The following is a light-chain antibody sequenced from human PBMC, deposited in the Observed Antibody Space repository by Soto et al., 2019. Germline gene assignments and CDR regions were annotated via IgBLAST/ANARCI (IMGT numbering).Light chain of an antibody. CDR3: QQYGRSPWT. V-gene: IGKV3-20*01. CDR1: ESVSSSY. CDR2: GAS. J-gene: IGKJ1*01. Sequence: DIVLTQSPGTLSLSAGERATLSCRASESVSSSYLAWYQQKPGQAPRLLIYGASSRATGIPDRFSGSGSGTDFTLTISRLEPEDFAVYYCQQYGRSPWTFGQGTTVEIK.